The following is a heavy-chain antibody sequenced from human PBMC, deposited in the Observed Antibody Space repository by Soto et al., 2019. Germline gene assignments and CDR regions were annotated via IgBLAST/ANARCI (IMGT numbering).Heavy chain of an antibody. V-gene: IGHV1-2*04. Sequence: GASVKVSCKASGYTFTGYYMHWVRQAPGQGLEWMGWINPNSGGTNYAQKFQGWVTMTRDTSISTAYMELSRLRSDDTAVYYCARGGIVVVPASRPFDYWGQGTLVTVSS. D-gene: IGHD2-2*01. CDR2: INPNSGGT. CDR1: GYTFTGYY. J-gene: IGHJ4*02. CDR3: ARGGIVVVPASRPFDY.